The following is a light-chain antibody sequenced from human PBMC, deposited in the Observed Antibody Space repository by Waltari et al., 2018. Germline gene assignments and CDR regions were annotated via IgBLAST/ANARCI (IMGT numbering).Light chain of an antibody. CDR3: SSFAGSTNWV. Sequence: QSALTQPPSASGSPGQSVTISCTGTRSDIGGYNYFPWYQQPPGKAPKLMIYEVTKRPSGVPDRFSASKSGNTASLTVSGLQAEDEADYYCSSFAGSTNWVFGGGTKLTVL. V-gene: IGLV2-8*01. CDR1: RSDIGGYNY. CDR2: EVT. J-gene: IGLJ3*02.